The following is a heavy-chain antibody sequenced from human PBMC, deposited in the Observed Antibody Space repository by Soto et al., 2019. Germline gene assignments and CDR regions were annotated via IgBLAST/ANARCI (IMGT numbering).Heavy chain of an antibody. CDR1: GYSFTSYG. D-gene: IGHD5-12*01. V-gene: IGHV1-18*04. Sequence: QIQLVQSGAEVKKPGASVKVSCKASGYSFTSYGITWVRQAPGQGPEWLGWITAENGNTNYAQKFQGRSTMTTDTSTNTAFMELRSLRSDDTAVYSFARVVLEWLPTSGFDYWGQGTLVTVSS. J-gene: IGHJ4*02. CDR2: ITAENGNT. CDR3: ARVVLEWLPTSGFDY.